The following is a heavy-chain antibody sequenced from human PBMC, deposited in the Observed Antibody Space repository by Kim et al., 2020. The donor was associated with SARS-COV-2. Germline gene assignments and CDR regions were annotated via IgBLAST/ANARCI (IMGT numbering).Heavy chain of an antibody. Sequence: SETLSLTCAVYGGSFSGYYWSWIRQPPGKGLEWIGEINHSGSTNYNPSLKSRVTISVDTSKNQFSLKLSSVTAADTAVYYCARGGYCSGGSCYSSGFDPWSQGTLVTVSS. CDR2: INHSGST. J-gene: IGHJ5*02. CDR1: GGSFSGYY. V-gene: IGHV4-34*01. CDR3: ARGGYCSGGSCYSSGFDP. D-gene: IGHD2-15*01.